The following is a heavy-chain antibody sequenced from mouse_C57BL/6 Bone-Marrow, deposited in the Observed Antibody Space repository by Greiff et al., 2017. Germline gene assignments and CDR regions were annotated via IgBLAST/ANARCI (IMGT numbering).Heavy chain of an antibody. CDR1: GFTFSSYG. D-gene: IGHD2-2*01. V-gene: IGHV5-6*01. CDR2: ISSGGSYT. J-gene: IGHJ4*01. Sequence: EVQVVESGGDLVKPGGSLKLSCAASGFTFSSYGMSWVRQTPDKRLEWVATISSGGSYTYYTDSVKGRFTISRDNAKNTLYLQLSSLKSEDTAMYYCANRGVTTHYYAMDYWGQGTSVTVSS. CDR3: ANRGVTTHYYAMDY.